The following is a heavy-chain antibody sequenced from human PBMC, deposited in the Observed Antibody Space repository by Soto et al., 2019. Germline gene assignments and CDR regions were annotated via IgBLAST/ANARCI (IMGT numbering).Heavy chain of an antibody. CDR1: GFTFSSYA. CDR2: ISYDGSNK. D-gene: IGHD3-22*01. J-gene: IGHJ3*02. CDR3: ARVNDYYDSSGFRSAFDI. V-gene: IGHV3-30*01. Sequence: PGGSLRLSCAASGFTFSSYAMHWVRQAPGKGLEWVAVISYDGSNKYYADSVKGRFTISRDNSKNTLYLQMNSLRAEDTAVYYCARVNDYYDSSGFRSAFDIWGQGTMVTVSS.